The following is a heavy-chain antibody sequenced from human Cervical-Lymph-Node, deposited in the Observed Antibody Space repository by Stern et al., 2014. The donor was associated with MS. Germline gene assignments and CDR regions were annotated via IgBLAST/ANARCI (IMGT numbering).Heavy chain of an antibody. J-gene: IGHJ4*02. V-gene: IGHV4-30-4*01. D-gene: IGHD2-15*01. CDR3: ARTDILLLDY. Sequence: VQLVESGPGLVRPSQTLSLTCTVSGGSINSDDHYWSWVRQPPGKGLEWLGYISYSGSSYFTPSLKRRATMSVDTSKNQFSLKLKSVTAADTAVYYCARTDILLLDYWGQGALVTVSS. CDR1: GGSINSDDHY. CDR2: ISYSGSS.